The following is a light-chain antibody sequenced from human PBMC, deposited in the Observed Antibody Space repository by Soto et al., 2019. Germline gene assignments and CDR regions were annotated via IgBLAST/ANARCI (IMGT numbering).Light chain of an antibody. CDR2: DTS. Sequence: EIVLTQSPATLSLSPGERATLSCRASQSVSSYLAWYQQKPGQAPRLLIYDTSNRATAIPARFSGSGSGTDCTLTISRLEPEDFAVYYCQQRSHWPPWTFGQGTKVEIK. CDR3: QQRSHWPPWT. CDR1: QSVSSY. V-gene: IGKV3-11*01. J-gene: IGKJ1*01.